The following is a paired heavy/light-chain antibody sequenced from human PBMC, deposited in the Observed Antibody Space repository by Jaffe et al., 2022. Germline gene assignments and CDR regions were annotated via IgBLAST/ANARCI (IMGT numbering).Heavy chain of an antibody. D-gene: IGHD2-15*01. J-gene: IGHJ4*02. Sequence: EVQLVESGGGLVQPGGSLRLSCAASGFTFSNFWMSWVRQAPGKGLEWVATIKQDGSEKYYVDSVKGRFTISRDNAKNSLYLQMNSLRAEDTAMYFCARASLPIVVVVAATFDYWGQGALVTVSS. CDR1: GFTFSNFW. V-gene: IGHV3-7*01. CDR3: ARASLPIVVVVAATFDY. CDR2: IKQDGSEK.
Light chain of an antibody. V-gene: IGLV3-1*01. CDR3: QAWDSTTAV. J-gene: IGLJ2*01. CDR1: KLGDKY. CDR2: QDT. Sequence: SYELTQPPSVSVSPGQTATITCSGDKLGDKYASWYQQKPGQSPVVVIYQDTKRPSGISKRFSGSNSGNTATLTISETQAADEADYYCQAWDSTTAVFGGGTNLTVL.